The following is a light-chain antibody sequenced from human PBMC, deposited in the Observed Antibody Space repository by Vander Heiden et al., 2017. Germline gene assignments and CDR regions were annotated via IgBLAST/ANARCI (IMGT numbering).Light chain of an antibody. J-gene: IGKJ3*01. CDR1: QSISSY. CDR2: AAS. CDR3: QQSDSTPFT. Sequence: DIQMTQSPSSLSASVGDRVTITCRASQSISSYLNWYQQKPGKAPKLLIYAASSLQSGVPSRCSGSGSGTDFTLTISSLQPEDFATYYCQQSDSTPFTFGRGTKVDIK. V-gene: IGKV1-39*01.